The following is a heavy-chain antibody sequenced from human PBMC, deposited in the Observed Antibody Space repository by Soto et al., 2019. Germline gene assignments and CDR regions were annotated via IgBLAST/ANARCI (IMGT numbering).Heavy chain of an antibody. Sequence: ASVKVSCKASGYTFTSYYMHWVRQAPGQGLEWMGIINPSGGSTSYAQKFQGRVTMTRDTSTSTVYMELSSLRSEDTAVYYCARAHSDYGGNSEGEAFEIWGQGTMVTVSS. CDR2: INPSGGST. CDR3: ARAHSDYGGNSEGEAFEI. CDR1: GYTFTSYY. V-gene: IGHV1-46*01. J-gene: IGHJ3*02. D-gene: IGHD4-17*01.